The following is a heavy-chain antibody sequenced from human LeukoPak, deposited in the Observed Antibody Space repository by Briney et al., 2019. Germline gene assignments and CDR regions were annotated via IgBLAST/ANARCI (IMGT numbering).Heavy chain of an antibody. CDR2: IYSGGST. V-gene: IGHV3-66*01. CDR1: GFTVSSNY. D-gene: IGHD4-17*01. CDR3: ARVVDVYGDYELDY. Sequence: PGGSLRLSCAASGFTVSSNYMSWVRQAPGKGLEWVSVIYSGGSTYYADSVKGRFTISRDNSKNTLYLQMNSLRAEDTAVYYCARVVDVYGDYELDYWGQGTLVTVSS. J-gene: IGHJ4*02.